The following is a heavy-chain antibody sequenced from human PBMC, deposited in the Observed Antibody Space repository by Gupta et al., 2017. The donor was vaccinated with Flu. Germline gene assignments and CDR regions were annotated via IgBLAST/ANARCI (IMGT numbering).Heavy chain of an antibody. J-gene: IGHJ4*02. D-gene: IGHD3-22*01. Sequence: IRQPPGKGLEWIGEINHSGSTNYNPSLKSRVTISVDTSKNQFSLKLSSVTAADTAVYYCARWSDSSGYTVDYWGQGTLVTVSS. CDR2: INHSGST. V-gene: IGHV4-34*01. CDR3: ARWSDSSGYTVDY.